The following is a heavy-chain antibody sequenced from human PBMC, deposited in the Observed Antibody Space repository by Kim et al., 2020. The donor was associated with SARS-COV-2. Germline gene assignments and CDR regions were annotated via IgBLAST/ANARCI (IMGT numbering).Heavy chain of an antibody. V-gene: IGHV1-46*01. CDR2: INPSGGST. D-gene: IGHD5-18*01. CDR1: GYTFTSYY. CDR3: ARDPEGVITYSYGLWDY. J-gene: IGHJ4*02. Sequence: ASVKVSCKASGYTFTSYYMHWVRQAPGQGLEWMGIINPSGGSTSYAQKFQSRVTMTRDTSTSTVYMELSSLRSEDTAVYYCARDPEGVITYSYGLWDYWGQGTLVTVSS.